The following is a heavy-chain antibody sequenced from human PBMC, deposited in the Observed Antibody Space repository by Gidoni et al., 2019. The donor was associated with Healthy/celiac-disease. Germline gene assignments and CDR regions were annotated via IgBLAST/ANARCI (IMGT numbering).Heavy chain of an antibody. CDR3: ARHSGYSSGWYEEL. V-gene: IGHV4-39*01. J-gene: IGHJ4*02. D-gene: IGHD6-19*01. CDR2: IYYSGST. Sequence: QLQLQESGPGLVKPSETLSLTCTVSGGSISSSSYYWGWIRQPPGKGLEWSGSIYYSGSTYYNPSLKSRVTISVDTSKNQFSLKLSSVTAADTAVYYCARHSGYSSGWYEELWGQGTLVTVSS. CDR1: GGSISSSSYY.